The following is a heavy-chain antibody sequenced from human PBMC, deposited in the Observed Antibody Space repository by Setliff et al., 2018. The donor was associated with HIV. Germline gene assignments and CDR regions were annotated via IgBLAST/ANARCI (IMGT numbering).Heavy chain of an antibody. CDR2: IYHSGST. CDR3: ARGAPRGYCSGGSCFPLDY. J-gene: IGHJ4*02. V-gene: IGHV4-34*01. Sequence: LSLTCAVYGGSFSAYYWTWIRQSPGKGLEWIGEIYHSGSTNYNPSLKSRVTISVDKSKNQFSLKLSSVTAADTAVYYCARGAPRGYCSGGSCFPLDYWGQGTLVTVSS. CDR1: GGSFSAYY. D-gene: IGHD2-15*01.